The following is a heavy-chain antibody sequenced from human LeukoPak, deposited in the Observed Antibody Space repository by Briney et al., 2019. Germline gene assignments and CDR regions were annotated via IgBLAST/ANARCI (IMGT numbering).Heavy chain of an antibody. CDR2: ISGSGGST. J-gene: IGHJ4*02. D-gene: IGHD3-3*01. V-gene: IGHV3-23*01. CDR1: GFTFSSYA. Sequence: GGSLRLSCAASGFTFSSYAVSWVRQAPGKGLEWVSAISGSGGSTYYADSVKGRFTISRDNSKNTLYLQMNSLRAEDTAVYYCAKPTRPYYDFWSGYYGDPRYWGQGTLVTVSS. CDR3: AKPTRPYYDFWSGYYGDPRY.